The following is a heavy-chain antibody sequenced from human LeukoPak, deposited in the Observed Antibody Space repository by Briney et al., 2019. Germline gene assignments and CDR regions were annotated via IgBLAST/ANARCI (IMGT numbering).Heavy chain of an antibody. V-gene: IGHV5-51*01. CDR1: GYSTTSYW. D-gene: IGHD6-6*01. Sequence: GEALKISCKGSGYSTTSYWSGWVRHLAGKGMEWRGIIYPGDSDTTNSPSFEGEVTTIADKSSSTAYPQWSSLTASHTAMYYCARRDSSSSGPAWFDPWGQGTLVTVSS. J-gene: IGHJ5*02. CDR3: ARRDSSSSGPAWFDP. CDR2: IYPGDSDT.